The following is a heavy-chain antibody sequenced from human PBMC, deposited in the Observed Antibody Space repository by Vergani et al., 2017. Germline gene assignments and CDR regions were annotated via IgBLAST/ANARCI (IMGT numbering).Heavy chain of an antibody. CDR1: GYTFSDYY. CDR2: VDPENGEI. CDR3: TAAEGKTVTVRGNYYYNMDV. Sequence: EVQVEQSGAEVKRPGATVKISCKVSGYTFSDYYMQWVKQAPGKGLEWMGLVDPENGEIRYAEKFQGRVTITADTSRGTAYMEMSSLTSEDPAVYYCTAAEGKTVTVRGNYYYNMDVWGQGILVTVSS. V-gene: IGHV1-69-2*01. J-gene: IGHJ6*02. D-gene: IGHD4-23*01.